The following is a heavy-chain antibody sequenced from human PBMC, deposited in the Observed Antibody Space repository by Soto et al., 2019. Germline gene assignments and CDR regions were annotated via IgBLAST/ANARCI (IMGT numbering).Heavy chain of an antibody. D-gene: IGHD3-22*01. CDR1: GDSISSSSYY. CDR3: ARLKGAFFITTYNWFDP. CDR2: IYYSGTT. Sequence: AETLSLTCTVSGDSISSSSYYLVCMGQPPGKGLEWIGDIYYSGTTHYNPSLKSRVTISIDTSKNQFSLHLRSVTAADTAVYYCARLKGAFFITTYNWFDPWGQGTPVTVSS. J-gene: IGHJ5*02. V-gene: IGHV4-39*01.